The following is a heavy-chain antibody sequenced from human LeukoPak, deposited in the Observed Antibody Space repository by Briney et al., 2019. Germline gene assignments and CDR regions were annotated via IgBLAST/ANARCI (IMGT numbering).Heavy chain of an antibody. CDR2: ISVYNGKT. CDR1: GYTFSSYG. V-gene: IGHV1-18*01. J-gene: IGHJ4*02. D-gene: IGHD3-16*02. CDR3: ARDQYDSVWDSHRPFFDY. Sequence: ASVKVSCKASGYTFSSYGISWVRQAPGQGLEWMGWISVYNGKTKYAQKFQGRVTLTTDTFTSTAYMEVTSLRSDDTAVYYCARDQYDSVWDSHRPFFDYWGREPWSPSPQ.